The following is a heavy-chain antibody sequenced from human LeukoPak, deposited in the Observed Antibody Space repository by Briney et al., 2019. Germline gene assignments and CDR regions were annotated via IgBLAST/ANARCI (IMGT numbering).Heavy chain of an antibody. CDR1: GFTFSSYA. D-gene: IGHD5-18*01. Sequence: PGGSLRLSCAASGFTFSSYAMSWVRQAPGKGLEWVSAISGSGGSTYYADSVKGRFTISRDNSKNTPYLQMNSLRAEDTAVYYCASSWIQLWTFDPWGQGTLVTVSS. J-gene: IGHJ5*02. CDR2: ISGSGGST. CDR3: ASSWIQLWTFDP. V-gene: IGHV3-23*01.